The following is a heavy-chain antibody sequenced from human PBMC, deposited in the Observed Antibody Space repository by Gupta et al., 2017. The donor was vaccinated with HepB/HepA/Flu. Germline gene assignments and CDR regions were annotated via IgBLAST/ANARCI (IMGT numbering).Heavy chain of an antibody. CDR2: INHSGST. D-gene: IGHD3-10*01. J-gene: IGHJ4*02. CDR3: ARILAYRSGSYYRSVGFDY. CDR1: GGSFSGYY. V-gene: IGHV4-34*01. Sequence: QVQLQQWGAGLLKPSETLSLTCAVYGGSFSGYYWSWIRQPPGKGLEWIGEINHSGSTNYNPSLKSRVTISVDTSKNQFSLKLSSVTAADTAVYYCARILAYRSGSYYRSVGFDYWGQGTLVTVSS.